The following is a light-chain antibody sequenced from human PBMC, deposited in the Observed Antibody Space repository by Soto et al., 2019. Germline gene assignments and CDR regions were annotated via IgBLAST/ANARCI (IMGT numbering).Light chain of an antibody. CDR1: QGISSY. J-gene: IGKJ5*01. Sequence: DIQLTQSPSFLSASVGDRVTITCRASQGISSYLAWYQQKPGNAPNLLTYAASTLQSGVPSRFSGSGSGTEFTLTISSLQPEDFATYYCQQLNTYPITFGQGTRLEIK. V-gene: IGKV1-9*01. CDR2: AAS. CDR3: QQLNTYPIT.